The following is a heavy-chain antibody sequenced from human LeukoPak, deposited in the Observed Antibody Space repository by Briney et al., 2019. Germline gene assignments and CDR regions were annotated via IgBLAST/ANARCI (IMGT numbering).Heavy chain of an antibody. CDR1: GFTFTSYA. Sequence: PGGSLRLSCAASGFTFTSYAMSWVRQAPGKGLEWVSAISGSGGSTYYADSLKGRFTISRDSSKNTLYLQMNSLRAEDTAVYYCAKGSQSYYYRMDVWGQGTTVTVSS. V-gene: IGHV3-23*01. J-gene: IGHJ6*02. CDR2: ISGSGGST. CDR3: AKGSQSYYYRMDV.